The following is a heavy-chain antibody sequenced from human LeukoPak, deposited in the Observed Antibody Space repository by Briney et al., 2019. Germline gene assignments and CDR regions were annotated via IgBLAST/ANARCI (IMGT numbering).Heavy chain of an antibody. CDR1: GYTFTSYA. CDR3: ARGSYAYYMDV. V-gene: IGHV1-3*01. Sequence: ASVKVSCKASGYTFTSYAMHWVRQAPGQSLEWMGWINAGNGNTKYTQKFRGRVTISTDTSASTAYMELSSLRSDDTAVYYCARGSYAYYMDVWGKGTTVTVSS. D-gene: IGHD2-2*01. CDR2: INAGNGNT. J-gene: IGHJ6*03.